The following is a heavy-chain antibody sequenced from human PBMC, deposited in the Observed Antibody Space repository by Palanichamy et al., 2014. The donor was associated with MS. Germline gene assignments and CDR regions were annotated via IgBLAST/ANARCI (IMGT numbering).Heavy chain of an antibody. CDR2: SSTTYTT. CDR1: GASINSSY. D-gene: IGHD3-9*01. CDR3: ARDLTMSIDY. J-gene: IGHJ4*02. Sequence: QVQLQESGPGLVKPSETLSLTYTVSGASINSSYWAWIRQAAGKGLEWIGRSSTTYTTNYNPSLKSRVTISIDTSKNQFSLTLNSVTAADTAVYYCARDLTMSIDYWGQGTLVTVSS. V-gene: IGHV4-4*07.